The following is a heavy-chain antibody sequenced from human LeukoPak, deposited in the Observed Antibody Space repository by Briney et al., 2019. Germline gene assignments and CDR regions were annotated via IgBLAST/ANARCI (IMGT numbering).Heavy chain of an antibody. J-gene: IGHJ6*02. Sequence: GRSLRLSCAASGFTFSSYAMHWVRQAPGKGLEGVAVISYDGSNKYYADSVKGRFTISRDNAKNTLYLQMNSLRAEDTAVYYCARHPPPSGWRGWNYYYGMDVWGQGTTVTVSS. D-gene: IGHD6-19*01. CDR3: ARHPPPSGWRGWNYYYGMDV. V-gene: IGHV3-30-3*01. CDR1: GFTFSSYA. CDR2: ISYDGSNK.